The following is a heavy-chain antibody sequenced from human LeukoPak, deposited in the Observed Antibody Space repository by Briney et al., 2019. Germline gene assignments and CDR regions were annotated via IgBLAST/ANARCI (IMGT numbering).Heavy chain of an antibody. CDR1: GFTFSSYG. CDR3: ARSPTRGYSGYDSLDY. CDR2: IWYDGSNK. Sequence: PGRSLRLSCAASGFTFSSYGMHWVRQAPGKGLEWVAVIWYDGSNKYYADSVKGRFTISRDNSKNTLYLQMNSLRVEDTAVYYCARSPTRGYSGYDSLDYWGQGTLVTVSS. V-gene: IGHV3-33*01. J-gene: IGHJ4*02. D-gene: IGHD5-12*01.